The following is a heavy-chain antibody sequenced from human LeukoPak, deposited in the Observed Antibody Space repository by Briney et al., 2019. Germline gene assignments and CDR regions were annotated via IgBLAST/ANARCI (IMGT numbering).Heavy chain of an antibody. CDR1: GFTFSSYG. D-gene: IGHD3-22*01. CDR2: IRYDGSNK. J-gene: IGHJ4*02. V-gene: IGHV3-30*02. Sequence: GGSLRLSCAASGFTFSSYGMHWVRQAPGKGLEWVAFIRYDGSNKYYADSVKGRFTISRDNSKNTLYLQMNSLRAEDTAVYYCATAYDSSGYSFDYWGQGTLVTVSS. CDR3: ATAYDSSGYSFDY.